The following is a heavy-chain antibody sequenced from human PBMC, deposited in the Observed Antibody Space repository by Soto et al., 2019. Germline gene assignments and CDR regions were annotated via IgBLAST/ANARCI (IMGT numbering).Heavy chain of an antibody. Sequence: SETLSLTCTVSGGSVSSGSYYWSWIRQPPGKGLEWIGYIYYSGSTNYNPSLKSRVTISVDTSKNQFSLKLSSVTAADTAVYYCARVGTLVPHKNGGYGMDVWGQGTTVTV. D-gene: IGHD1-1*01. CDR3: ARVGTLVPHKNGGYGMDV. CDR1: GGSVSSGSYY. J-gene: IGHJ6*02. CDR2: IYYSGST. V-gene: IGHV4-61*01.